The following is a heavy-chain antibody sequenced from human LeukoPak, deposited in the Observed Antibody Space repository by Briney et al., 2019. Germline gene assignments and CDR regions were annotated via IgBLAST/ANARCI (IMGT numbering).Heavy chain of an antibody. CDR2: IKQDGSEK. V-gene: IGHV3-7*03. CDR1: GFTFSNYA. Sequence: GGSLRLSCAASGFTFSNYAMSWVRQAPGKGLEWVANIKQDGSEKYYVDSVKGRFSISRDNARNSLHLQMNSLRAEDTAVYYCARDCGILRTDCSDALDIWGQGTMVTVSS. J-gene: IGHJ3*02. D-gene: IGHD2-21*01. CDR3: ARDCGILRTDCSDALDI.